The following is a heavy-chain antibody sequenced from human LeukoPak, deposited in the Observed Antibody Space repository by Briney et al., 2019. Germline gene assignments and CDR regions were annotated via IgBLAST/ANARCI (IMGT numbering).Heavy chain of an antibody. J-gene: IGHJ6*02. V-gene: IGHV3-53*01. CDR1: GFTFSSYW. CDR3: ARDGPNYAMDV. CDR2: IYSGGST. D-gene: IGHD2-8*01. Sequence: PGGSLRLSCAASGFTFSSYWMNWARQAPGKGLEWVSVIYSGGSTYYADSVKGRFTISRDNSKNTLYLQMNSLRAEDTAVYSCARDGPNYAMDVWGQGTTVTVSS.